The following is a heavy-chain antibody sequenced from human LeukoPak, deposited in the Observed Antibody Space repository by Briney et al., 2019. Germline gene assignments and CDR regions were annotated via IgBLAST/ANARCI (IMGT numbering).Heavy chain of an antibody. CDR2: IYYSGST. J-gene: IGHJ4*02. CDR3: ARHNRVVPPDY. V-gene: IGHV4-39*01. D-gene: IGHD2-15*01. CDR1: GVSISSISYY. Sequence: SETLSLTCTVSGVSISSISYYWGWIRQPPGKGLEWIGNIYYSGSTYYNPSLKSQVTISVDTSKNQFSLKVTSVTAADTAVYYCARHNRVVPPDYWGQGTLVTVSS.